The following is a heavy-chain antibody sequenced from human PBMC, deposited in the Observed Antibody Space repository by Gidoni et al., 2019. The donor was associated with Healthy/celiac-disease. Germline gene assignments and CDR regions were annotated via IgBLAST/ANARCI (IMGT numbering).Heavy chain of an antibody. D-gene: IGHD2-15*01. CDR2: IIPIFGTA. CDR1: RGPFSSHA. CDR3: AGDGGYCSGGSCYSFGMDV. Sequence: QVQLVHSGADVKKPGSSVMAPCKASRGPFSSHAISWVRQAPGQGLEWMGGIIPIFGTANYAQKFQGRVTITADESTSTAYMELSSLRSEDTAVYYCAGDGGYCSGGSCYSFGMDVWGQGTTVTVSS. J-gene: IGHJ6*02. V-gene: IGHV1-69*01.